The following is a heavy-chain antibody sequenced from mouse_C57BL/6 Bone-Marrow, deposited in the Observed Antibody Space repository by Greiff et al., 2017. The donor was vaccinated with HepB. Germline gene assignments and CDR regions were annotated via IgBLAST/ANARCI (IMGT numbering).Heavy chain of an antibody. D-gene: IGHD2-1*01. V-gene: IGHV1-81*01. CDR2: IYPRSGNT. CDR3: ASPIYYGNYLYAMDY. Sequence: VQLVESGAELARPGASVKLSCKASGYTFTSYGISWVKQRTGQGLEWIGEIYPRSGNTYYNEKFKGKATLTADKSSSTAYMELRSLTSEDSAVYFCASPIYYGNYLYAMDYWGQGTSVTVSS. J-gene: IGHJ4*01. CDR1: GYTFTSYG.